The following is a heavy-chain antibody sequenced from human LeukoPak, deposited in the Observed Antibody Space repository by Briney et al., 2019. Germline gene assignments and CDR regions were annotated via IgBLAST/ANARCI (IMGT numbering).Heavy chain of an antibody. V-gene: IGHV1-18*01. D-gene: IGHD3-22*01. CDR1: GYTFTSYA. CDR3: ARDRRGYTGISRY. Sequence: ASVKVSCKASGYTFTSYALTWVRQAPGQGLEWMGYIDPYNGNTNYAQKFQGRVTMTTDRSTNTGCMDLRSLRSGDTAVYCCARDRRGYTGISRYWGQGALVTVSS. J-gene: IGHJ4*02. CDR2: IDPYNGNT.